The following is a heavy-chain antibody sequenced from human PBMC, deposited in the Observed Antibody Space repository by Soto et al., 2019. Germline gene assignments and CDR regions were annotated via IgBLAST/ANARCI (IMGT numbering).Heavy chain of an antibody. J-gene: IGHJ4*02. CDR3: ARGGFCSSTSCYLFD. D-gene: IGHD2-2*01. Sequence: SETLSLTCTVSGGSISSYYWSWIRQPPGKGLEWIGYIYYSGSTNYNPSLKSRVTISVDTSKNQFSLKLSSVTAADTAVYYCARGGFCSSTSCYLFDWGQGTLVTVSS. V-gene: IGHV4-59*01. CDR2: IYYSGST. CDR1: GGSISSYY.